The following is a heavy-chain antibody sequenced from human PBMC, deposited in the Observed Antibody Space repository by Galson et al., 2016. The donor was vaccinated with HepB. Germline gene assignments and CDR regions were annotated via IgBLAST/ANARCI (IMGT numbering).Heavy chain of an antibody. J-gene: IGHJ6*02. CDR3: ARDPPGVPDFALDV. V-gene: IGHV3-66*01. D-gene: IGHD3-10*01. CDR2: ICDGGSA. CDR1: GFTVSSNC. Sequence: SLRLSCAASGFTVSSNCMSWVRQAPGKGLEWVSLICDGGSAYYTDSVKARFTISRDNSKNTLYLQMDNLRPEDTAVYFCARDPPGVPDFALDVLGQGTTVTVSS.